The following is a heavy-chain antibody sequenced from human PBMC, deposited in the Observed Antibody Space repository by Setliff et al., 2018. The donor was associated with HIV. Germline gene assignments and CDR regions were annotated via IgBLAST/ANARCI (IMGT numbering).Heavy chain of an antibody. Sequence: SETLSLTCTVSGGSVSTSSYSWGWIRQPPEKGLEWIGTIYHTGKTYYNSSLNSRVTVAVDTSKDQFSLNLSTVTAADTAVYYCGRVAGYCAPSRCYGYNAFDIWVPGTMVTVSS. D-gene: IGHD2-15*01. V-gene: IGHV4-39*01. J-gene: IGHJ3*02. CDR2: IYHTGKT. CDR3: GRVAGYCAPSRCYGYNAFDI. CDR1: GGSVSTSSYS.